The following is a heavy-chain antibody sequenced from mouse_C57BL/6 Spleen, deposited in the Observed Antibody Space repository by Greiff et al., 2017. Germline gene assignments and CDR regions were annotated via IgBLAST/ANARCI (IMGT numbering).Heavy chain of an antibody. V-gene: IGHV14-4*01. CDR3: TTTADGNFDY. CDR1: GFNIKDDY. CDR2: IDPENGDT. J-gene: IGHJ2*01. D-gene: IGHD2-3*01. Sequence: EVQLQQSGAELVRPGASVKLSCTASGFNIKDDYMHWVKQRPEQGLEWIGWIDPENGDTEYASKFQGKATITADTSSNTAYLQLSSLTSEDTAVYYCTTTADGNFDYWGQGTTLTVSS.